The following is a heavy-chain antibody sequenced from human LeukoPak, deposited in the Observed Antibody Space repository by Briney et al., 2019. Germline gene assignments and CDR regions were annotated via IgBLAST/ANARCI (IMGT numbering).Heavy chain of an antibody. V-gene: IGHV4-38-2*01. CDR3: ARHDGDCSNTSCRNWFDP. CDR1: GYSISSGYY. CDR2: IYHSGST. Sequence: PSETLSLTCVVSGYSISSGYYWGWIRQPPGKGLEWIGSIYHSGSTYYNPSLKSRVTISLDTSKNHFSLKLTSVTAADTAVYYCARHDGDCSNTSCRNWFDPWGQGTLVTVSS. D-gene: IGHD2-2*01. J-gene: IGHJ5*02.